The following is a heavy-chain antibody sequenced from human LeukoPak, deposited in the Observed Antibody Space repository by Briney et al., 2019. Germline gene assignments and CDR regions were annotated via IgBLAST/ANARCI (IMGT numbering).Heavy chain of an antibody. J-gene: IGHJ5*02. CDR3: ARVTVVVVAATRGNWFDP. V-gene: IGHV2-26*01. CDR2: IFSNDEK. Sequence: ESGPTLVNPTETLTLTCTVSGFSLSNARMGVSWIRQPPGKALEWLAHIFSNDEKSYSTSLKSRLTISKDTSKSQVVLTMTNMDPVDTATYYCARVTVVVVAATRGNWFDPWGQGTLVTVSS. D-gene: IGHD2-15*01. CDR1: GFSLSNARMG.